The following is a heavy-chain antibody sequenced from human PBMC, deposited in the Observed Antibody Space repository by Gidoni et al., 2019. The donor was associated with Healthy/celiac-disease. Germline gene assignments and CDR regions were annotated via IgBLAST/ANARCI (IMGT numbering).Heavy chain of an antibody. J-gene: IGHJ4*02. Sequence: EVQLVESGGGLIHPGGSRRLSCAASGFTVSRNYMSWVRQAPGKGMEWVSGIYSGGSTYYADSVKGRFTISRDNAKNTLYLQMNSLRAEDTAGYYCATGIKIFGVGFDYWGQGTLVTVSS. CDR1: GFTVSRNY. CDR2: IYSGGST. D-gene: IGHD3-3*01. CDR3: ATGIKIFGVGFDY. V-gene: IGHV3-53*01.